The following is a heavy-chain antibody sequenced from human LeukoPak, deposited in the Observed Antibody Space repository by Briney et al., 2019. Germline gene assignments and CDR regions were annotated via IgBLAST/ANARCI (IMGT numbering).Heavy chain of an antibody. Sequence: SETLSLTCAVYGGSFSGYYWSWIRQPPGKGLEWIGEINHSGSTNYNPSLRSRVTISVDTSKNQFSLKLSSVTAADTAVYYCARVLHCSGGSCYFYFDYWGQGTLVTVSS. CDR2: INHSGST. D-gene: IGHD2-15*01. CDR3: ARVLHCSGGSCYFYFDY. CDR1: GGSFSGYY. V-gene: IGHV4-34*01. J-gene: IGHJ4*02.